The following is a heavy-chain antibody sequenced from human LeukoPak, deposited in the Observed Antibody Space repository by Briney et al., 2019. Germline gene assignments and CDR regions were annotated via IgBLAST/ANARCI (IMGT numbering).Heavy chain of an antibody. CDR3: AKGGCSGGACYSGIYY. CDR1: GFTFSNAW. V-gene: IGHV4-59*01. CDR2: IYYSGIT. Sequence: GSLRLSCAASGFTFSNAWMSWLRQPPGKGLEWIGYIYYSGITNFNPSLKSRVTMSVDTSKNQFSLRLNSVTAADTAVYYCAKGGCSGGACYSGIYYWGQGTLVTVSS. D-gene: IGHD2-15*01. J-gene: IGHJ4*02.